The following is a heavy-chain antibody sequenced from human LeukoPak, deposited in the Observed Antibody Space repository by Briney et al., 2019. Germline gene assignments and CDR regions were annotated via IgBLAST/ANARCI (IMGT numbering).Heavy chain of an antibody. Sequence: SETLSLTCTVSGGSISSSSYYWGWIRQPPGKGLEWIGSIYYSGSTYYNPSLKSRVTISVDTSKNQFSLKLSSVTAADTAVYYCARQWLAPGINFDYWGQGTLVTVSS. CDR2: IYYSGST. D-gene: IGHD6-19*01. J-gene: IGHJ4*02. V-gene: IGHV4-39*01. CDR1: GGSISSSSYY. CDR3: ARQWLAPGINFDY.